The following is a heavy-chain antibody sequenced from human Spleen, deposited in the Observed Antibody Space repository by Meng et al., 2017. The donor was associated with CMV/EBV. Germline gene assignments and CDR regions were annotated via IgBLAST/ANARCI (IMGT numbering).Heavy chain of an antibody. J-gene: IGHJ4*02. CDR1: GYTFTSYG. V-gene: IGHV1-18*01. D-gene: IGHD6-19*01. CDR3: ARGDSSGWREKLPFDY. Sequence: GYTFTSYGISWVRQAPGQGLEWMGWISAYNGNTNYAQKLQGRVTMTTDTSTSTAYMELKSLRSDDTAVYYCARGDSSGWREKLPFDYWGQGTLVTVSS. CDR2: ISAYNGNT.